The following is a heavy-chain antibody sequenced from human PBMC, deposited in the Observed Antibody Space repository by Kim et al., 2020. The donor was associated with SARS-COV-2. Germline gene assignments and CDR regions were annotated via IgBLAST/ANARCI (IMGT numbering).Heavy chain of an antibody. J-gene: IGHJ6*02. CDR2: IYPGDSDT. Sequence: GESLKISCKGSGYSFTSYWIGWVRQMPGKGLEWMGIIYPGDSDTRYSPSFQGQVTISADKSISTAYLQWSSLKASDTAMYYCATQATEGFYYYGSGRDSYSYYGMGVWGQGTTVTVSS. CDR3: ATQATEGFYYYGSGRDSYSYYGMGV. V-gene: IGHV5-51*01. D-gene: IGHD3-10*01. CDR1: GYSFTSYW.